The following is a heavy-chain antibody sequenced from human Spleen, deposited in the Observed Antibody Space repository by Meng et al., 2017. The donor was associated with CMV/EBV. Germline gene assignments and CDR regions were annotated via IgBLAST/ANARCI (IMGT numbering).Heavy chain of an antibody. D-gene: IGHD6-13*01. CDR2: INHSGST. Sequence: GSLRLSCAVYGGSFSGYYWSWIRQPPGKGLEWIGEINHSGSTNYNPSLKSRVTISVDTSKNQFSLKLSSVTAADTAVYYCARVQGAGNIGFDPWGQGTLVTVSS. J-gene: IGHJ5*02. CDR1: GGSFSGYY. V-gene: IGHV4-34*01. CDR3: ARVQGAGNIGFDP.